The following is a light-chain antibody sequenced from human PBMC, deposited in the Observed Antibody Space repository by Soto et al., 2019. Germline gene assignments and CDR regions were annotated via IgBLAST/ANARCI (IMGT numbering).Light chain of an antibody. CDR1: SGHSSYA. Sequence: QLVLTQSPSASASLGASVKLTCTLSSGHSSYAIAWHQKQPEKGPRYLMKLNSDGSHSQGDASPDRFSGSSSGPERYRTISPLQSADEAGYPCQSRGTGIPWVLGGGTHLTLL. J-gene: IGLJ3*02. CDR3: QSRGTGIPWV. V-gene: IGLV4-69*01. CDR2: LNSDGSH.